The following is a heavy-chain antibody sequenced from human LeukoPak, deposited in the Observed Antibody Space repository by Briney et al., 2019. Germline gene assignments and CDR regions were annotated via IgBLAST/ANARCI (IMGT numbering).Heavy chain of an antibody. CDR3: ATDQGYQLLNFDY. CDR2: FDPEDGET. J-gene: IGHJ4*02. V-gene: IGHV1-24*01. CDR1: GYTFTSHG. Sequence: ASVKVSCKASGYTFTSHGISWVRQAPGKGLEWMGGFDPEDGETIYAQKFQGRVTMTEDTSTDTAYMELSSLRSEDTAVYYCATDQGYQLLNFDYWGQGTLVTVSS. D-gene: IGHD2-2*01.